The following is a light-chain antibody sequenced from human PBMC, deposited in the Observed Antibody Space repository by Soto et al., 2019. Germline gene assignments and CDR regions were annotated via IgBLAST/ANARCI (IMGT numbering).Light chain of an antibody. V-gene: IGKV3-20*01. CDR3: QQYGSLPRT. CDR2: GAS. Sequence: EIVLTQSPGTLSLSPGERATLSCRASQSVSSSYLAWYQQKPGQAPRLLIYGASSRATGIPDRFSGSGSGTDFTLTISRLEPEDFAVYYCQQYGSLPRTFGQVTEVEIK. CDR1: QSVSSSY. J-gene: IGKJ1*01.